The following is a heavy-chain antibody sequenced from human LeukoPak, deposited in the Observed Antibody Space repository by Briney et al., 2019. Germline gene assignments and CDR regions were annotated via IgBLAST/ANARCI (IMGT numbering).Heavy chain of an antibody. Sequence: PGGSLRLSCAASGFTFSSYSMNWVSQAPGKGLEWVAFIRYDGRNKYYADSVKGRFTISRDNSKNTLYLQMNSLRAEDTAVYYCAKDPSWGVALRSESPDAFDIWGKGTTVTISS. CDR1: GFTFSSYS. CDR2: IRYDGRNK. V-gene: IGHV3-30*02. CDR3: AKDPSWGVALRSESPDAFDI. D-gene: IGHD3-16*01. J-gene: IGHJ3*02.